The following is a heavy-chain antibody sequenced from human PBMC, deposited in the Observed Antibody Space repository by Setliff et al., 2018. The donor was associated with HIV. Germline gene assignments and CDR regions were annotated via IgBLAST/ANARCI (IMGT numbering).Heavy chain of an antibody. V-gene: IGHV1-2*02. CDR2: INPNSGGT. CDR1: GYTFTAYY. D-gene: IGHD6-6*01. J-gene: IGHJ5*02. CDR3: ARDLRYSSSSGWFDP. Sequence: ASVKVSCKAYGYTFTAYYMHWVRQAPGQGLEWMGWINPNSGGTNYAQKFRGRVTMTRDTSINTAHMYLSSLRSDDTAVYYCARDLRYSSSSGWFDPWGQGTLVTVSS.